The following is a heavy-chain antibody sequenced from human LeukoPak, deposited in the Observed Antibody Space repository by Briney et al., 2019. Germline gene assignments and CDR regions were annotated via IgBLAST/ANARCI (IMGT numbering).Heavy chain of an antibody. V-gene: IGHV3-74*01. CDR3: GRDLSGYSYGLGY. D-gene: IGHD5-18*01. CDR1: GFTFRGYW. CDR2: INGDGSSA. J-gene: IGHJ4*02. Sequence: PGGSLRLSCAASGFTFRGYWMHWVRQAPGKGLVWVSLINGDGSSATYADSVKGRFTISRDNAKNTLYLQMNSLRVEGTAVYYCGRDLSGYSYGLGYWGQGTLVTVSS.